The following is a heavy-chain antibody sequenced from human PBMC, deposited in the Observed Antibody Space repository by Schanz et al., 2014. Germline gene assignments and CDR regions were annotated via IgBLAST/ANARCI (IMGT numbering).Heavy chain of an antibody. D-gene: IGHD3-22*01. J-gene: IGHJ4*02. CDR3: AGAFDSSGYYFDY. CDR1: GYTFTSYD. Sequence: VQLVQSGAEVKRPGASVRVSCKASGYTFTSYDINWVRQAPGQGLEWLGWMNPNSGNPGFAQKFRGRVTMTRNTSMSTAYIELHILTSEDTAVYYCAGAFDSSGYYFDYWGQGTLVTVSS. CDR2: MNPNSGNP. V-gene: IGHV1-8*01.